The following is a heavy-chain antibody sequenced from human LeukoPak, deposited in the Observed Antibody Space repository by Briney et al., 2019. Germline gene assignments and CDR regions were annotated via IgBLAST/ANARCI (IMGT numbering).Heavy chain of an antibody. V-gene: IGHV3-30-3*01. Sequence: GGSLRLSCAASGFTFSSYAMHWVRQAPGKGLEWVAVISYDGSNKYYADSVKGRFTISRDNSKNTLYLQMNSLRAEDTAVYYCARGYSSGLHFDYWGQGTLVTVSS. CDR3: ARGYSSGLHFDY. CDR1: GFTFSSYA. CDR2: ISYDGSNK. J-gene: IGHJ4*02. D-gene: IGHD6-19*01.